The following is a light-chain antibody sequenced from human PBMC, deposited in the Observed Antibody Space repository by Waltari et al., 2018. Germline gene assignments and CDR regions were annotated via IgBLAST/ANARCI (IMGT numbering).Light chain of an antibody. V-gene: IGLV6-57*04. CDR2: EDT. CDR3: QSYDSNNPVV. J-gene: IGLJ2*01. CDR1: SGRIASHY. Sequence: NFMLTQPHSVSESPGKTVTISCTRSSGRIASHYRQWYQQRPGSAPTTVIYEDTQRPSGVPDRFSGSIDSSTNSASLTISGLKTEDEADYYCQSYDSNNPVVFGGGTKLTVL.